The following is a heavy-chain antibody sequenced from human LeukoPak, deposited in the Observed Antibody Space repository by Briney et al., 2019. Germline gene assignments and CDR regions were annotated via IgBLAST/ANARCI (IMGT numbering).Heavy chain of an antibody. Sequence: PGGSLRLSCAASGFTFSSYWMHWVRQAPGKGLVWVSRINSDGSSTSYADSVKGRFTISRVNAKNTLYLQMNSLRAEDTAVYYCATSTSRAKNWFDPWGQGTLVTVSS. CDR2: INSDGSST. CDR1: GFTFSSYW. J-gene: IGHJ5*02. CDR3: ATSTSRAKNWFDP. V-gene: IGHV3-74*01. D-gene: IGHD2-2*01.